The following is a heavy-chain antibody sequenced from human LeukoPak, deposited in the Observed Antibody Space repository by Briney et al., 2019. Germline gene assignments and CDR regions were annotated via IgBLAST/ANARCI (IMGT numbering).Heavy chain of an antibody. CDR2: INPSSGGS. V-gene: IGHV1-2*02. CDR3: ARGNLPLGELSLYHPIDY. J-gene: IGHJ4*02. D-gene: IGHD3-16*02. Sequence: ASVKVSCKASGYTFTDYYVHWVRQVPGQKFEWMGWINPSSGGSHLAQKFQGRITMTRDTSISTAYMELSRLRSDDAAVYYCARGNLPLGELSLYHPIDYWGPGTLITVSS. CDR1: GYTFTDYY.